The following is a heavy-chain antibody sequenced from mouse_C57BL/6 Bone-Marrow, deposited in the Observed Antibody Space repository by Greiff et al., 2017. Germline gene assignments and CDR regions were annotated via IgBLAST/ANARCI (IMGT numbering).Heavy chain of an antibody. D-gene: IGHD1-1*01. CDR2: VSDGGSYT. CDR1: GFTFSSYA. J-gene: IGHJ2*01. CDR3: ARECLITTPFDY. Sequence: EVKLMESGGGLVKPGGSLKLSCAASGFTFSSYAMSWVRQTPEKRLEWVATVSDGGSYTYYPDNVKGRFTISRDNAKNNLYLQMSHLKFEDTAMYYCARECLITTPFDYWGQGTTLTVSS. V-gene: IGHV5-4*01.